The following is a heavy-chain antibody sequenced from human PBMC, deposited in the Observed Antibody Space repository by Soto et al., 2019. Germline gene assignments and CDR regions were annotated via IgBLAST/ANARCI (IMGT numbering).Heavy chain of an antibody. V-gene: IGHV1-18*04. CDR3: ARDMGQLVPYYYYGMDV. Sequence: ASVKVSCKASGYTFTSYGISWVRQAPGQGLEWMGWISAYNGNTNYAQKLQGRVTMTTDTSTSTAYMELRSLRSDDTAVYYCARDMGQLVPYYYYGMDVWAKGPRSPSP. CDR1: GYTFTSYG. J-gene: IGHJ6*02. CDR2: ISAYNGNT. D-gene: IGHD6-6*01.